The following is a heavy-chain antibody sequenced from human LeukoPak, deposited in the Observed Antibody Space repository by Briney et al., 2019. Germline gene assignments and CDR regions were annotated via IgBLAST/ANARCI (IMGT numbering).Heavy chain of an antibody. D-gene: IGHD2-15*01. J-gene: IGHJ5*02. CDR3: ARGYCSGGNCYPLFDP. CDR2: ISSSGNTI. V-gene: IGHV3-11*01. Sequence: GGSLRLSCAASGFTFSDYYMSWIRQAPGKGLEWVSYISSSGNTIYYADSVRGRFTISRDNAKNSLYLQMNSLRAEDTAVYYCARGYCSGGNCYPLFDPWGQGTLVTVSS. CDR1: GFTFSDYY.